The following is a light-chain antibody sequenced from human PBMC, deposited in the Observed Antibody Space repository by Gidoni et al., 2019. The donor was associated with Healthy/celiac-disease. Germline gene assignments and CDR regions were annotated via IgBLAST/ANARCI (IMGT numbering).Light chain of an antibody. V-gene: IGKV3-15*01. CDR2: GAS. CDR1: QSVSSN. CDR3: QQYNNCPPYT. J-gene: IGKJ2*01. Sequence: EIVMTHSPATLSVSPGERATLSCRASQSVSSNLAWYQQKPGQAPRLLIYGASTRATGIPARFSGSGSGTEFTLTISSLQSEDFAVYYCQQYNNCPPYTFXEXTKLEIK.